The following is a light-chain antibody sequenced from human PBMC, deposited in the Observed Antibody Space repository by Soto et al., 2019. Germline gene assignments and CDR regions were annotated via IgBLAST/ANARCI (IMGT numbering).Light chain of an antibody. Sequence: QSALTQPASVSGSPGQSITISCTGTSSDVGSYNYVSWYQQHPGKAPKLMIYDVRNRPSGVSNRFSGSKSGNTASLTISGLQAEDEADYYCSSYTTSNSFYVFGTGTKLTGL. J-gene: IGLJ1*01. CDR3: SSYTTSNSFYV. CDR2: DVR. CDR1: SSDVGSYNY. V-gene: IGLV2-14*03.